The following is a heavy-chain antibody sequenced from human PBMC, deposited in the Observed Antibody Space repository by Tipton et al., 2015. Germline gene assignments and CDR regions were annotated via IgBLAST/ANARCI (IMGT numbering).Heavy chain of an antibody. CDR2: IYYSGST. Sequence: TLSLTCTVSRGSISSGGYYWSWIRQHPGKGLEWIGDIYYSGSTYYNPSLQSRVTISVDTSKNQFSLKLTSVTAADTAIYYCARFVAGTFDSWGLGTLVTVSS. CDR3: ARFVAGTFDS. CDR1: RGSISSGGYY. D-gene: IGHD6-19*01. V-gene: IGHV4-31*03. J-gene: IGHJ5*01.